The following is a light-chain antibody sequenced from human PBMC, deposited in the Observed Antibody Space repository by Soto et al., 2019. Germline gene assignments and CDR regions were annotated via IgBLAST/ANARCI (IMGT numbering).Light chain of an antibody. Sequence: QSVLTQPPSVSGAPGQRVTISCTGSRSNIGTGYDVHWYQQLPGTAPKLPIYGNSNRPSGVPDRFSGSKSGTSASLAITGLQAEDEADYYCQSYDSSLSEYVFGTGTKVTVL. CDR2: GNS. CDR1: RSNIGTGYD. V-gene: IGLV1-40*01. J-gene: IGLJ1*01. CDR3: QSYDSSLSEYV.